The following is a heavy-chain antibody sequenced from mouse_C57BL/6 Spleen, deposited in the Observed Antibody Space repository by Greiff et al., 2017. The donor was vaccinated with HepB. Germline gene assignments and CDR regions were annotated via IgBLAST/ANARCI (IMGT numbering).Heavy chain of an antibody. J-gene: IGHJ4*01. CDR3: ARGGLRRGNYAMDY. D-gene: IGHD2-4*01. CDR2: INPNNGGT. Sequence: EVQLQQSGPELVKPGASVKMSCKASGYTFTDYNMHWVKQSHGKSLEWIGYINPNNGGTSYNQKFKGKATLTVNKSSSTAYMELRSLTSEDSAVYYGARGGLRRGNYAMDYWGQGTSVTVSS. V-gene: IGHV1-22*01. CDR1: GYTFTDYN.